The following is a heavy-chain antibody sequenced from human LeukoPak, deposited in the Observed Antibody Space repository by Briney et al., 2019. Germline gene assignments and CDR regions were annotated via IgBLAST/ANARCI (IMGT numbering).Heavy chain of an antibody. V-gene: IGHV3-48*02. CDR2: ISSSSSTI. Sequence: ETLSLTCTVSGGSISSDSYYWGWVRQAPGKGLEWVSYISSSSSTIYYADSVKGRFTISRDNAKNSLNLQMNSLRDEDTAVYYCARDGSRWLQLDAFDIWGQGTMVTVSS. CDR1: GGSISSDSYY. CDR3: ARDGSRWLQLDAFDI. D-gene: IGHD5-24*01. J-gene: IGHJ3*02.